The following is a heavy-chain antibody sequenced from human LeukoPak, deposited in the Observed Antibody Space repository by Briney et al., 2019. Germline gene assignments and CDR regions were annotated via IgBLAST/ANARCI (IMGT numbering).Heavy chain of an antibody. J-gene: IGHJ4*02. CDR2: ISAYNGNT. D-gene: IGHD5-24*01. CDR3: ATGEMATSYFDY. V-gene: IGHV1-18*01. CDR1: GYTSTSYG. Sequence: ASVKVSCKASGYTSTSYGISWVRQAPGQGLEWMGWISAYNGNTNYAQKLQGRVTMTTDTSTSTAYMELRSLRSDDTAVYYCATGEMATSYFDYWGQGTLVTVSS.